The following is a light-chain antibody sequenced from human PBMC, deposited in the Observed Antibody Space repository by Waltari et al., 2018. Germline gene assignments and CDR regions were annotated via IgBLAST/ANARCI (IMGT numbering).Light chain of an antibody. CDR3: QQYDTVPYT. CDR1: QNIHSW. Sequence: DIQMTPSPSTLSASLGDRVSITCRASQNIHSWLAWYQQKPGKAPKLLFYKASTLQTGVPSRFSGSVSGTDFTLTISSLQPDDFATYYCQQYDTVPYTFGLGTKVE. CDR2: KAS. J-gene: IGKJ2*01. V-gene: IGKV1-5*03.